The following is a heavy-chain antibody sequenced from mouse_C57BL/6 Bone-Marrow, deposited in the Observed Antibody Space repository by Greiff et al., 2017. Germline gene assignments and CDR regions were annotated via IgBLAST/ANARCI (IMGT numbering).Heavy chain of an antibody. J-gene: IGHJ4*01. CDR2: ISSGGSYT. Sequence: EVQLQESGGDLVKPGGSLKLSCAASGFTFSSYGMSWVRQTPDKRLEWVATISSGGSYTYYPDSVKGRFTISRDNAKNTLYLQMSSLKSEDTAMYYCASPGVRAMDYWGQGTSVTVSS. V-gene: IGHV5-6*01. CDR1: GFTFSSYG. CDR3: ASPGVRAMDY.